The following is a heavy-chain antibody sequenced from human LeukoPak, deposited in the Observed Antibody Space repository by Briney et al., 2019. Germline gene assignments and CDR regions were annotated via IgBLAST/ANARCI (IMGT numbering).Heavy chain of an antibody. Sequence: GGSLRLSCAVSGFIFDDYAMHWVRQAPGKGLEWVSGITWGRDNLAYAASVKGRFTISRDNAKNSLFLQMNSLRVEETAVYYCFTGGGYWGQGTLVTVSS. D-gene: IGHD1-14*01. V-gene: IGHV3-9*01. CDR2: ITWGRDNL. CDR1: GFIFDDYA. J-gene: IGHJ4*02. CDR3: FTGGGY.